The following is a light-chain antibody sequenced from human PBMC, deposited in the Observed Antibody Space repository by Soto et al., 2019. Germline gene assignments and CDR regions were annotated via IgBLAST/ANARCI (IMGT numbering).Light chain of an antibody. CDR3: QTWGTGIQV. Sequence: QPVLTQSPSASASLGASVKLTCTLSSGHSTYVIAWHQQQPEKGPRYLMKLNSDGSHSKGDGIPDRFSGSSSGAERYLIISSLQSDDEADYYCQTWGTGIQVFGGGTKLTVL. CDR2: LNSDGSH. CDR1: SGHSTYV. V-gene: IGLV4-69*01. J-gene: IGLJ2*01.